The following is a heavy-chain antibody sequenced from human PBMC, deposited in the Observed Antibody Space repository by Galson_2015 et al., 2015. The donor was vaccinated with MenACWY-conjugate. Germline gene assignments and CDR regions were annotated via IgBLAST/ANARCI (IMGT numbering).Heavy chain of an antibody. CDR1: GSSITNSNYY. Sequence: CTVSGSSITNSNYYWGWIRQPPGKWLEWIGSTLYSGSTYYNPSLKSRVTISVDTSKNQFSLKLSSVTAADTAVYYCGSYRGGSFYSGVNWGQGTLVTVSS. V-gene: IGHV4-39*07. J-gene: IGHJ4*02. CDR3: GSYRGGSFYSGVN. CDR2: TLYSGST. D-gene: IGHD1-26*01.